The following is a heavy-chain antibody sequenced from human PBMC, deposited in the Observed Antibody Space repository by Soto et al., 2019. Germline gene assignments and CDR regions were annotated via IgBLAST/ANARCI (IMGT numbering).Heavy chain of an antibody. D-gene: IGHD5-18*01. CDR1: GFTFSSYS. J-gene: IGHJ5*02. Sequence: EVQLVESGGGLVKPGGSLRLSCAASGFTFSSYSMNWVRQAPGKGLEWVSYISSTSSYIYYADSVKSRFTISRDNAKNSLYLQMNSLRAEDTAVYYCARSGYSYGRNWFDPWGQGTLVTVSS. V-gene: IGHV3-21*01. CDR2: ISSTSSYI. CDR3: ARSGYSYGRNWFDP.